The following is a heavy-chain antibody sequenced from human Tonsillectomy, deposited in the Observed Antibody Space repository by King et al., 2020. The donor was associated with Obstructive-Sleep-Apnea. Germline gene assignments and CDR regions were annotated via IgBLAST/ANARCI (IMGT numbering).Heavy chain of an antibody. Sequence: VQLVESGGGLVQPGGSLRLSCAASGFSFSNYWMAWVRQAAGTGPEWVANIKYDASEKYHVGSVRGGFTISRDNAKDSLYLQMNRLRAEDTAVYYCTRASAGILDSWGQGTLVTVSS. J-gene: IGHJ4*02. CDR3: TRASAGILDS. CDR1: GFSFSNYW. V-gene: IGHV3-7*01. D-gene: IGHD1-14*01. CDR2: IKYDASEK.